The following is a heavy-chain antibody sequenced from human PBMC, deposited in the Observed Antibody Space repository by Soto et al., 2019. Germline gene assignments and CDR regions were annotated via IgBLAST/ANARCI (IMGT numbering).Heavy chain of an antibody. J-gene: IGHJ6*02. V-gene: IGHV1-69*13. D-gene: IGHD3-9*01. CDR2: IIPIFGTA. Sequence: SVKVSCKASGGTFSSYAISWVRQAPGQGLEWMGGIIPIFGTANYAQKFQGRVTITADESTSTAYMELSSLRSEDTAVYYCASSGHYYYILTGISNYYYYGMDVWGQGTTVTVSS. CDR3: ASSGHYYYILTGISNYYYYGMDV. CDR1: GGTFSSYA.